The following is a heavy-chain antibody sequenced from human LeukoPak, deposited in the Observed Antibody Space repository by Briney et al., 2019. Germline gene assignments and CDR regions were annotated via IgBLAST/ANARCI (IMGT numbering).Heavy chain of an antibody. D-gene: IGHD1-14*01. Sequence: SVEVSCKASGYTFTSYDINWVRQATGQGLEWMGWMNPNSGNTGYAQKFQGRVTITRNTSISTAYMELSSLRSEDTVVYYCALLRGHNVGYWGQGTLVTVSS. CDR2: MNPNSGNT. V-gene: IGHV1-8*03. J-gene: IGHJ4*02. CDR1: GYTFTSYD. CDR3: ALLRGHNVGY.